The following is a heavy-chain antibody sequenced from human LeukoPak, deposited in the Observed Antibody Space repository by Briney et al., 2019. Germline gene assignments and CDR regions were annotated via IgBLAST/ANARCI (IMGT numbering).Heavy chain of an antibody. CDR1: GGSISSGGYY. CDR3: GRLSYDSSGYLDY. V-gene: IGHV4-31*03. J-gene: IGHJ4*02. CDR2: IYYSGST. Sequence: SQTLSLTCTVSGGSISSGGYYWSWIRQHPGKGLEWIGYIYYSGSTYYNPSLKSRVTISVDTSKNQFSLKLSSVTAADTAVYYCGRLSYDSSGYLDYWGQGTLVTVSS. D-gene: IGHD3-22*01.